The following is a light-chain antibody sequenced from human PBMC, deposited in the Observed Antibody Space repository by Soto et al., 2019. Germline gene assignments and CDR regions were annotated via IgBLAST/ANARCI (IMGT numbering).Light chain of an antibody. CDR1: QVISTS. Sequence: DIQLTQSPSFLSPSVGDSATITCRASQVISTSLAWYQQKPGKAPKLLIYAASTLESGVPSRFSATGSGTEFTLTITSLQPEDFATYYCQQLFNSPITFGQGTRLEI. J-gene: IGKJ5*01. CDR2: AAS. V-gene: IGKV1-9*01. CDR3: QQLFNSPIT.